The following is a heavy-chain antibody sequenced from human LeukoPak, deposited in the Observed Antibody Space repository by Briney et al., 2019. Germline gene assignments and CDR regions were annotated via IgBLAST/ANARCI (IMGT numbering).Heavy chain of an antibody. J-gene: IGHJ4*02. CDR1: GFTFDSFS. Sequence: GGSLRLSCAASGFTFDSFSIDWVRQAPGKGLEWVASISSSTTYIYYAGSVKGRFTISRDNAKNLVYLEMNSLRAEDTAVYYCARVPGEMGATLAYLDYWGQGTLVIVSS. D-gene: IGHD1-26*01. CDR3: ARVPGEMGATLAYLDY. V-gene: IGHV3-21*01. CDR2: ISSSTTYI.